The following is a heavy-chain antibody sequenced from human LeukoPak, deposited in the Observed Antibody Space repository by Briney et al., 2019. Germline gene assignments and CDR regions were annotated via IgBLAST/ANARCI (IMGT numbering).Heavy chain of an antibody. D-gene: IGHD3-16*01. CDR3: ARDGGAFDI. V-gene: IGHV1-46*01. CDR2: INPSGGST. Sequence: ASVKVSCKASGYTFTGYYIHWVRQAPGQGLEWMGIINPSGGSTSYAQKFQGRVTMTRDMSTSTVYMELSSLRSEDTAVYYCARDGGAFDIWGQGTMVTVSS. J-gene: IGHJ3*02. CDR1: GYTFTGYY.